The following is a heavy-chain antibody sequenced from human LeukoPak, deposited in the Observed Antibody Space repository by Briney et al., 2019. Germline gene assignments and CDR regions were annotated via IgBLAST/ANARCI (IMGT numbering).Heavy chain of an antibody. D-gene: IGHD3-10*01. J-gene: IGHJ4*02. CDR1: GFTFSSYA. Sequence: GGSLRLSCVVSGFTFSSYAMSWVRQAPGKGLEWVSAISGSGGSTYYADSVKGRFTISRDNSKNTLYLQMNSLRAEDTAVYYCAKKARGVPVYYFDYWGQGTLVTVSS. CDR2: ISGSGGST. CDR3: AKKARGVPVYYFDY. V-gene: IGHV3-23*01.